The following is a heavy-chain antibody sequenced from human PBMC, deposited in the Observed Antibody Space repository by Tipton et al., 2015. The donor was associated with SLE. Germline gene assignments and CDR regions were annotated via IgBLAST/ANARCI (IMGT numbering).Heavy chain of an antibody. CDR3: ARGPVGILDY. V-gene: IGHV4-4*08. D-gene: IGHD7-27*01. CDR1: GGSISSYY. CDR2: IYTSGST. J-gene: IGHJ4*02. Sequence: LRLSCTVSGGSISSYYWSWIRQPPGRGLEWIGYIYTSGSTNYNPSLKSRVTISVDTSKNQFSLKLSSVTAADTAVYYCARGPVGILDYWGQGTLVTVSS.